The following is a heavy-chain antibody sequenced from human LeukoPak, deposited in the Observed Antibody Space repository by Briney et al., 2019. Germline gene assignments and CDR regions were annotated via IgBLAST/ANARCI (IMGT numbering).Heavy chain of an antibody. J-gene: IGHJ4*02. Sequence: QPGGSLRLSCAASGFTFSTNWMTWVRRAPGKGPEWVANINQNGNEKHYVDSVKGRFTISRDNAKKSLYMQMNSLRAEDTALYYCARGQALAQWGLGILVTVSS. CDR2: INQNGNEK. V-gene: IGHV3-7*01. CDR3: ARGQALAQ. CDR1: GFTFSTNW.